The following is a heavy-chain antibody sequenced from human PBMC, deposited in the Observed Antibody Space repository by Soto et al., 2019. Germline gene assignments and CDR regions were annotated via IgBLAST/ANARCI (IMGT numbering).Heavy chain of an antibody. Sequence: ASVKVSCKASGYTFTSYDINWVRQATGQGLEWMGWMNPNSGNTGYAQKIQGRVTMTRNTSISTAYMELSSLRSEDTAVYYCARGPSAPTYYYYYYMDVWGKGTTVTVSS. J-gene: IGHJ6*03. V-gene: IGHV1-8*01. CDR1: GYTFTSYD. CDR3: ARGPSAPTYYYYYYMDV. CDR2: MNPNSGNT.